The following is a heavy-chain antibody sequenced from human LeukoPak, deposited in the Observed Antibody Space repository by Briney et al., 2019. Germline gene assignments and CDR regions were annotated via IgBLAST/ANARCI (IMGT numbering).Heavy chain of an antibody. CDR1: GYTFTTYF. Sequence: ASVKVSCKASGYTFTTYFMHWVRQAPGQGPEWMGIINPSDGSTSYTQKFQGRVTMTWDTSTSTAYMELSSLRSEDTAVYYCARDYCSGGSCYPYYFDYWGQGTLVTVSS. J-gene: IGHJ4*02. V-gene: IGHV1-46*01. D-gene: IGHD2-15*01. CDR3: ARDYCSGGSCYPYYFDY. CDR2: INPSDGST.